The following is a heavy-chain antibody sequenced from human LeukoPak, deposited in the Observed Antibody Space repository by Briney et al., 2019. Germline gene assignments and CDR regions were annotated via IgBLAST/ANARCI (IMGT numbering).Heavy chain of an antibody. D-gene: IGHD2-2*01. J-gene: IGHJ5*01. V-gene: IGHV4-59*08. CDR1: GGSISGLY. CDR3: ARQKDCSSTRCYSSKWFDS. Sequence: ETSETLSLTCIVSGGSISGLYWGWIRQPPGKGLEWIGYSYYSGSTNYNPSLKSRVTISVDTSKNQFSLRLTSVTAADTAVYYCARQKDCSSTRCYSSKWFDSWGQGTLVTVSS. CDR2: SYYSGST.